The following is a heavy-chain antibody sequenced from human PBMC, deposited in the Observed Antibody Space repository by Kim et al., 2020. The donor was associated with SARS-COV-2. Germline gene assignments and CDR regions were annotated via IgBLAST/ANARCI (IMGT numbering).Heavy chain of an antibody. CDR3: ARDNARLIAAGLNKYYYGMDV. CDR2: IIPIFGTA. J-gene: IGHJ6*02. CDR1: GGTFSSYA. Sequence: SVKVSCKASGGTFSSYAISWVRQAPGQGLEWMGGIIPIFGTANYAQKFQGRVTITADESTSTAYMELSSLRSEDTAVYYCARDNARLIAAGLNKYYYGMDVWGQGTTVTVSS. V-gene: IGHV1-69*13. D-gene: IGHD6-13*01.